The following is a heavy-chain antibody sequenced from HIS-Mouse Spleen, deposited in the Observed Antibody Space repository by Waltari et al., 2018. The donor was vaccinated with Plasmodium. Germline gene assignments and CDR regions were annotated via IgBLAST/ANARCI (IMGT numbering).Heavy chain of an antibody. J-gene: IGHJ3*02. D-gene: IGHD7-27*01. Sequence: QVQLQQWGAGLLKPSETLSLTSAVYGGSFSRSYWRWIRQPPGKGLEWIGEINHSGRTNYNPSLKSRVTISVDTSKNQFSLKLSSVTAADTAVYYCARGQLGIDAFDIWGQGTMVTVSS. V-gene: IGHV4-34*02. CDR3: ARGQLGIDAFDI. CDR1: GGSFSRSY. CDR2: INHSGRT.